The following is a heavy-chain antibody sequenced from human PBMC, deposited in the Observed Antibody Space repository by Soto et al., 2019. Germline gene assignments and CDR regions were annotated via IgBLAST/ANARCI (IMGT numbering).Heavy chain of an antibody. CDR3: ARGGIAVAGPYYFDY. D-gene: IGHD6-19*01. Sequence: SETLSLTCAVSGGSISSGDYSWSWIRQPPGKGLEWIGYIYYSGSTNYNPSLKSRVTISVDTSKNQFSLKLSSVTAADTAVYYCARGGIAVAGPYYFDYWGQGTLVTVSS. CDR1: GGSISSGDYS. V-gene: IGHV4-61*08. J-gene: IGHJ4*02. CDR2: IYYSGST.